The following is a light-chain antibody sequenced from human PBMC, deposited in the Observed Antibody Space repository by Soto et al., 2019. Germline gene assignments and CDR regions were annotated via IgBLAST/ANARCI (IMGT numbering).Light chain of an antibody. CDR3: QQLNSYPH. Sequence: DIPLTQSPSFLSASVGDRVTITCRASQGISSYLAWYQQKPGKAPKLLIYAASTLQSGVPSRFSGSGSGTEFTLTISSLQPEDFATDYCQQLNSYPHFGPGTKVEIK. CDR2: AAS. CDR1: QGISSY. V-gene: IGKV1-9*01. J-gene: IGKJ3*01.